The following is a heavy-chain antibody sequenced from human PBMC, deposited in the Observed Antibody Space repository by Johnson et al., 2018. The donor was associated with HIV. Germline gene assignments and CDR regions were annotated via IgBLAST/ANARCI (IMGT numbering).Heavy chain of an antibody. CDR2: IYSGGST. D-gene: IGHD3-22*01. CDR3: AREWTYYYDRGGAFDI. J-gene: IGHJ3*02. Sequence: VQLVESGGGVVRPGGSLRLSCAASGFTFDDYGMSWVRQAPGKGLEWVSVIYSGGSTYYADFVKGRFTISRDNSKNTLYLQMNSLRAEDTAVYYCAREWTYYYDRGGAFDIWGQGTMVTVSS. V-gene: IGHV3-66*01. CDR1: GFTFDDYG.